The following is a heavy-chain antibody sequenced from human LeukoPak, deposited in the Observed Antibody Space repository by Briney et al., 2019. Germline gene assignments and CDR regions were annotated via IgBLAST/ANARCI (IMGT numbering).Heavy chain of an antibody. D-gene: IGHD6-6*01. J-gene: IGHJ5*02. CDR2: IYYSGST. V-gene: IGHV4-39*02. CDR1: GGSISSNSYY. Sequence: SETLSLTCAVSGGSISSNSYYWGWIRQPPGKGLEWIGSIYYSGSTYYNPSLKSRVTISVDTSKNQFSLKLSSVTAADTAVYYCARDERTEYSSSLGWFDPWGQGTLVTVSS. CDR3: ARDERTEYSSSLGWFDP.